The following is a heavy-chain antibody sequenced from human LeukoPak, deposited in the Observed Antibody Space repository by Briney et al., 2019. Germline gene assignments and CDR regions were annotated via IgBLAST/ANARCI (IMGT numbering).Heavy chain of an antibody. D-gene: IGHD3-9*01. CDR2: IKQDGNEK. V-gene: IGHV3-7*03. CDR1: GFRFNTFW. Sequence: GGSLRLSCAASGFRFNTFWMSWVRQAPGKGLEWVANIKQDGNEKYYADSVKGRFTISRDSSKNTLYLQMNSLRGEDTAVYYCAKGRWGLTINNFDIWGQGTMVTVSS. CDR3: AKGRWGLTINNFDI. J-gene: IGHJ3*02.